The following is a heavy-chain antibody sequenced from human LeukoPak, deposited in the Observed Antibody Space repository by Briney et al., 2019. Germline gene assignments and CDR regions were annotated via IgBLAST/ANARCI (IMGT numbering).Heavy chain of an antibody. CDR1: GGSISSYY. D-gene: IGHD6-25*01. J-gene: IGHJ4*02. Sequence: SETLSPTCTVSGGSISSYYWSWIRQPPGKGLEWIGYIYYSGSTNYNPSLKSRVTISVDTSKSQFSLKLSSVTAADTAVYYCARDGGPAAAVDYFDYWGQGTLVTVSS. V-gene: IGHV4-59*01. CDR2: IYYSGST. CDR3: ARDGGPAAAVDYFDY.